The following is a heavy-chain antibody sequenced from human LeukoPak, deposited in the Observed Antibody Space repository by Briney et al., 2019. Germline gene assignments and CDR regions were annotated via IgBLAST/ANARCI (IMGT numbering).Heavy chain of an antibody. V-gene: IGHV1-8*03. CDR2: MNPNSGNT. J-gene: IGHJ5*02. CDR3: ARGLTIFGVVTGDWFDP. D-gene: IGHD3-3*01. CDR1: GYTFTSYD. Sequence: ASVKVSCKASGYTFTSYDINWVQQATGQGLEWMGWMNPNSGNTGYAQKFQGRVTITRNTSISTAYMELSSLRSEDTAVYYCARGLTIFGVVTGDWFDPWGQGTLVTVSS.